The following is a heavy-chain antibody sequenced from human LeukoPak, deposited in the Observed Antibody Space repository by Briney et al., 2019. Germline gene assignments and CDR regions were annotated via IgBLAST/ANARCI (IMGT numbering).Heavy chain of an antibody. J-gene: IGHJ4*02. CDR2: IIPIFGTA. CDR1: GGTFSSYA. D-gene: IGHD3-22*01. CDR3: ARNRYYYDSSGYRFDY. Sequence: ASVKVSCKASGGTFSSYAISWVRQAPGQGLEWMGGIIPIFGTANYAQKFQGRVTITADESTSTAYMELSSLRSEDTAVYYCARNRYYYDSSGYRFDYWGQGTLVTVSS. V-gene: IGHV1-69*13.